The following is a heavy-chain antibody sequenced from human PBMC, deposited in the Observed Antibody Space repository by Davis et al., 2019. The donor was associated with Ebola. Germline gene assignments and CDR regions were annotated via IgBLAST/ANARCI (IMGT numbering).Heavy chain of an antibody. Sequence: PGGSLRLSCAASGFTFSSYGMSWVRQAPGKGLEWVANIKQDGSEKYYVGSVKGRFTISRDNAKNSLYLQMNSLRAEDTAVYYCARAGGGGFDYWGQGTLVTVSS. D-gene: IGHD2-15*01. V-gene: IGHV3-7*03. CDR1: GFTFSSYG. CDR3: ARAGGGGFDY. CDR2: IKQDGSEK. J-gene: IGHJ4*02.